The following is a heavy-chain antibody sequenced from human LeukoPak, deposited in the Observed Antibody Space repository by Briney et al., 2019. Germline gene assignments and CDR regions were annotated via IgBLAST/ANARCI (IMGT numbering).Heavy chain of an antibody. CDR2: MNPNSGNT. CDR3: ARIAAAGNRRLNY. V-gene: IGHV1-8*01. J-gene: IGHJ4*02. Sequence: GASVEVSCKASGYTFTSYDINWVRQATGQGLEWMGWMNPNSGNTGYAQKFQGRITMTRNTSISTAYMELSSLTSEDTAVYYCARIAAAGNRRLNYWGQGTLVTVSS. D-gene: IGHD6-13*01. CDR1: GYTFTSYD.